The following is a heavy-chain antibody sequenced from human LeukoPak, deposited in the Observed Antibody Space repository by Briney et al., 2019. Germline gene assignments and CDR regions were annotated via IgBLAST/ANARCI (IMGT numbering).Heavy chain of an antibody. Sequence: PGGSLRLSCAASGFTFSSYGMHWVRQAPGKGLEWVAFIRYDGSNKYYADSVKGRFTISRDNSKNTLYLQMNSLRAEDTAVYYCAKGAIAVAGYYFDYWGQGTLVTVSS. V-gene: IGHV3-30*02. CDR1: GFTFSSYG. CDR2: IRYDGSNK. CDR3: AKGAIAVAGYYFDY. J-gene: IGHJ4*02. D-gene: IGHD6-19*01.